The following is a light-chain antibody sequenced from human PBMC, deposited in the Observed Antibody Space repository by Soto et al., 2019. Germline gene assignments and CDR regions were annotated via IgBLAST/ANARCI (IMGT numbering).Light chain of an antibody. CDR1: QSVSSSY. V-gene: IGKV3-20*01. Sequence: EIVLTQSPGTLSLSPGERATLSCRASQSVSSSYLAWYQQKPGQAPRLLIYGASSRATGIPDRFSGSGSGTNFPFTISRLEAEDFAGYYRPQYGSLPNFGQGTKVDI. CDR2: GAS. J-gene: IGKJ1*01. CDR3: PQYGSLPN.